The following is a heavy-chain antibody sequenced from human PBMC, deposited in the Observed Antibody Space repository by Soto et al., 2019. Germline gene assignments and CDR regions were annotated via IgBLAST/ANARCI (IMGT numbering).Heavy chain of an antibody. J-gene: IGHJ5*02. CDR3: ARVRPTTMMTPLHLLTGWFDP. D-gene: IGHD4-4*01. CDR1: GYTFTTYG. Sequence: QVQLVQSGGEVRRPGASVKVSCKASGYTFTTYGISWVRQAPGQGLEWMGWISGYNGNTDYEPKFQGRVTMTTDRFTRTVYMELRSLRSDDTAVYYCARVRPTTMMTPLHLLTGWFDPWGQGTLVTVSS. CDR2: ISGYNGNT. V-gene: IGHV1-18*01.